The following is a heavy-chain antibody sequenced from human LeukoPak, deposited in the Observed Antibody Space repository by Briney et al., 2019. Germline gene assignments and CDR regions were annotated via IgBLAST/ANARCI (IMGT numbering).Heavy chain of an antibody. D-gene: IGHD6-19*01. CDR2: ISSSGST. V-gene: IGHV4-59*01. CDR3: ARVGQWQYYFDY. J-gene: IGHJ4*02. CDR1: GASISSYY. Sequence: KPSETLSLTCTVSGASISSYYWSWIRQLPGKGLEWIGYISSSGSTDYNSSLKSRVTISLDTSKNQFSLKLNSVTAADTAMYYCARVGQWQYYFDYWGQGTQVTVSS.